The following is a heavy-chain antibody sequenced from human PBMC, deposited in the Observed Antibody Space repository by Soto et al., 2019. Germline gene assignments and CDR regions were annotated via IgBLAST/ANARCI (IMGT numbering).Heavy chain of an antibody. CDR2: IRGSGGRT. D-gene: IGHD6-19*01. J-gene: IGHJ4*02. V-gene: IGHV3-23*01. CDR1: GFSFGNYA. Sequence: GSLRLSCAASGFSFGNYAMSWVRQAPGKGLEWVSGIRGSGGRTDYADSVKGRFTISRDNSKNTLYLQMNSLRAEDAAVYYCAKKHSSGPFDYWGQGTLVTVSS. CDR3: AKKHSSGPFDY.